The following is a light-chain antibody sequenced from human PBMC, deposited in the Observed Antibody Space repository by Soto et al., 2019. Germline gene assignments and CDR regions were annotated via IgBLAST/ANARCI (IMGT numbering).Light chain of an antibody. CDR3: AAWDDSLNGYV. V-gene: IGLV1-44*01. CDR1: SSNIGINT. J-gene: IGLJ1*01. CDR2: NNN. Sequence: QSVLTQPPSASETPGQRVTISCSGSSSNIGINTVDWFQQLPGKAPKLLIYNNNQRPSGVPDRFSGSKSGTSASLASSGLQSEDESDYYCAAWDDSLNGYVFGTGTKLTVL.